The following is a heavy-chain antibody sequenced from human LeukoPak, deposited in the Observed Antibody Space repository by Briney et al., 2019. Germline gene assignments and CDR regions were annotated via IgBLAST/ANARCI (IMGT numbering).Heavy chain of an antibody. CDR1: GYSISGGYY. Sequence: SETLSLTCTVSGYSISGGYYWGWIRQPPGKGLEWIGSIYHSGSTYYNPSLKSRVTISVDTSKNQFSLKLSSVTAADTDVYYCARKGYDFWSGSMGSFDIWGQGTMVTVSS. V-gene: IGHV4-38-2*02. J-gene: IGHJ3*02. D-gene: IGHD3-3*01. CDR3: ARKGYDFWSGSMGSFDI. CDR2: IYHSGST.